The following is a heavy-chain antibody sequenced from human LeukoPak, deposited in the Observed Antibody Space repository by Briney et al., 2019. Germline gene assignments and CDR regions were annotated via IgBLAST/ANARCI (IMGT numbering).Heavy chain of an antibody. CDR3: ARGRSDYYLDS. D-gene: IGHD3-10*01. CDR2: IYPDSGGT. J-gene: IGHJ4*02. V-gene: IGHV1-2*02. CDR1: GYTFTDYY. Sequence: ASLKVSCKAPGYTFTDYYMHWVRQAPGPGLQWMGWIYPDSGGTNYAQKFQGRVTMTRDTSISTAYMGLSRLTSDDTAVYYCARGRSDYYLDSWGQGTLVTVSP.